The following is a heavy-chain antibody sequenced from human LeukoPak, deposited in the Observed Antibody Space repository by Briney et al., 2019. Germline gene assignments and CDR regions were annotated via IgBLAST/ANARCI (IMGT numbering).Heavy chain of an antibody. CDR1: GFTFDDYA. D-gene: IGHD3-10*01. CDR2: TSWNSGSI. Sequence: PGRSLRLSCAASGFTFDDYAMHWVRQVPGKGLEWVSGTSWNSGSIGYADSVKGRFTISRDNAKNSLYLQMNSLRVEDTALYYCAKDSGSNPTNWFDPWGQGTLVTVSS. V-gene: IGHV3-9*01. CDR3: AKDSGSNPTNWFDP. J-gene: IGHJ5*02.